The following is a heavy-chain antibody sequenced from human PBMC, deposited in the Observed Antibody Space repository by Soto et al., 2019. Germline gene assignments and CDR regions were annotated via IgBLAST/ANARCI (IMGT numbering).Heavy chain of an antibody. Sequence: QVQLVESGGGVVQPGRSLRLSCAASGFTFSSYAMHWVRQAPGKGLEWVAVISYDGSNKYYADSVKGRFTISRDNSKNPLYLQMNSLRAEDTAVYYCARGHGSSWYDLSYYYGMDVWGQGTTVTVSS. CDR1: GFTFSSYA. V-gene: IGHV3-30-3*01. CDR2: ISYDGSNK. J-gene: IGHJ6*02. D-gene: IGHD6-13*01. CDR3: ARGHGSSWYDLSYYYGMDV.